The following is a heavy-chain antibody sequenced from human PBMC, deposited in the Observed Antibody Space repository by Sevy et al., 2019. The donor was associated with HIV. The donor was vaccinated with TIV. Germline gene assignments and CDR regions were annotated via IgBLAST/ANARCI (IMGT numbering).Heavy chain of an antibody. V-gene: IGHV3-48*01. Sequence: GGSLRLSCAASGFIFSTYSMNWVRQAPGKGLEWVSYISSGSGTIHYADSVKGRFTISRDNSKNTLYLQMNSLRAEDTAVYYCAKADSSGYYYLDYWGQGTLVTVSS. J-gene: IGHJ4*02. CDR2: ISSGSGTI. D-gene: IGHD3-22*01. CDR3: AKADSSGYYYLDY. CDR1: GFIFSTYS.